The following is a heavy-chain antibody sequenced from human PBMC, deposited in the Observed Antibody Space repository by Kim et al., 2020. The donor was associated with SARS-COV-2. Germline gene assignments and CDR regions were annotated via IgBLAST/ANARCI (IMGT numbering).Heavy chain of an antibody. Sequence: SETLSLTCTVSGGSISSGGYYWSWIRQHPGKGLEWIGYIYYSGSTYYNPSLKSRVTISVDTSKNQFSLKLSSVTAADTAVYYCAREMVRGNYGMDVWGQGTTVTVSS. V-gene: IGHV4-31*03. CDR1: GGSISSGGYY. CDR3: AREMVRGNYGMDV. D-gene: IGHD3-10*01. J-gene: IGHJ6*02. CDR2: IYYSGST.